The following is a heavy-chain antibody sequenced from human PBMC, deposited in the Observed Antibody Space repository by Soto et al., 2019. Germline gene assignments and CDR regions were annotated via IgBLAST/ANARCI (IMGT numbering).Heavy chain of an antibody. CDR1: GFTFSSYS. J-gene: IGHJ4*02. CDR2: ISSSSSYI. V-gene: IGHV3-21*01. CDR3: ARVPHLITMVRGVPDY. D-gene: IGHD3-10*01. Sequence: SLRLSCAASGFTFSSYSMNWVRQAPGKGLEWVSSISSSSSYIYYADSVKGRFTISRDNAKNSLYLQMNSLRAEDTAVYYCARVPHLITMVRGVPDYWGQGTLVTVSS.